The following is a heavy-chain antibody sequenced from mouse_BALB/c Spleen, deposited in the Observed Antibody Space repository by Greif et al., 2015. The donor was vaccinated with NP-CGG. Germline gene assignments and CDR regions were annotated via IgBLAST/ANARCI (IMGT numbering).Heavy chain of an antibody. CDR3: ARDRVMKIYYYAMDY. Sequence: EVKLMESGGGLVKPGGSLKLSCAASGFTFSDYYMYWVRQTPEKGLEWVATISDGGSYTYYPDSVKGRFTISRDNAKNNLYLQMSSLKSEDTAMYYCARDRVMKIYYYAMDYWGQGTSVTVSS. J-gene: IGHJ4*01. V-gene: IGHV5-4*02. CDR2: ISDGGSYT. CDR1: GFTFSDYY. D-gene: IGHD3-3*01.